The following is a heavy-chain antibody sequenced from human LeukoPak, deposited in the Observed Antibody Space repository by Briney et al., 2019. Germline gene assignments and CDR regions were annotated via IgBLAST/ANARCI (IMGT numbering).Heavy chain of an antibody. CDR2: ISYDGSNK. CDR1: GFTFSSYS. CDR3: PRDVGSSNYFDY. V-gene: IGHV3-30*04. J-gene: IGHJ4*02. Sequence: PGRSLRLSCAASGFTFSSYSMYWARQAPGKGLGWVAVISYDGSNKYYADSVKGRFTISRDNSKNTLFLQMNSLRAEDTAVYYCPRDVGSSNYFDYWGQGTLVTVSA. D-gene: IGHD3-10*01.